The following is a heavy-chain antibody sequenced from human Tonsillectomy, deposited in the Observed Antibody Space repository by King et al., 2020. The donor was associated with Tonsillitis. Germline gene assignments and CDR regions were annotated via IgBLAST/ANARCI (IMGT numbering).Heavy chain of an antibody. CDR1: GLTVSTNY. D-gene: IGHD2-21*01. CDR2: IYSDGST. Sequence: VQLVESGGGLVKPGGSLRLSCAASGLTVSTNYMSWVRQAPGRGLEWVSVIYSDGSTYYADSVKGRFTISRDSTKNTLYLQMSSLRVEDTAVYYCARDGGGACRAFLDVWGQGTTVTVSS. CDR3: ARDGGGACRAFLDV. J-gene: IGHJ6*02. V-gene: IGHV3-66*01.